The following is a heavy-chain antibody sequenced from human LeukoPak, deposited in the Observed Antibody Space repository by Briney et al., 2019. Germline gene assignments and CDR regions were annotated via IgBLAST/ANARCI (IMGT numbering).Heavy chain of an antibody. J-gene: IGHJ4*02. CDR3: ASTDDYGDYFDY. V-gene: IGHV4-34*01. CDR1: GGFFSGYY. CDR2: INHSGST. Sequence: PSETLSLTCAVYGGFFSGYYWSWIRQPPGKGLEWIGEINHSGSTNYNPSLKSRVTISVDTSKNQFSLKLSSVTAADTAVYYCASTDDYGDYFDYWGQGTLVTVSS. D-gene: IGHD4-17*01.